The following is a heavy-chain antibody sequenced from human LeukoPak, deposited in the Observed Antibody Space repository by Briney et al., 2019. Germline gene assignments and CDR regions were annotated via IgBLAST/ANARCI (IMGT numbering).Heavy chain of an antibody. CDR3: ARKYYDFWSGYSEVGDYYYYYMDV. CDR2: IYTSGRT. J-gene: IGHJ6*03. CDR1: GGSISSGSYY. D-gene: IGHD3-3*01. Sequence: SQTLSLTCTVSGGSISSGSYYWSWIRQPAGKGLEWIGHIYTSGRTNYNPSLKSRVTISVDTSKNQFSLKLTSVTAADTAVYYCARKYYDFWSGYSEVGDYYYYYMDVWGKGTTVTVSS. V-gene: IGHV4-61*09.